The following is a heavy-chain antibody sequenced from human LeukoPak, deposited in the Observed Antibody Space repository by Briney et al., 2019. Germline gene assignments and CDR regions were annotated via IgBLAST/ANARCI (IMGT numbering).Heavy chain of an antibody. CDR1: GGSISSYY. D-gene: IGHD2-15*01. Sequence: SETLSLTCTVSGGSISSYYWSWIRQPPGKGLEWIGYIYYSGSTNYNPSLKSRVTISVDTSKNQFSLKLSSVTAADTAVYYCARVRGDCSGGSCSIDYWGQGTLVTVSS. V-gene: IGHV4-59*08. J-gene: IGHJ4*02. CDR2: IYYSGST. CDR3: ARVRGDCSGGSCSIDY.